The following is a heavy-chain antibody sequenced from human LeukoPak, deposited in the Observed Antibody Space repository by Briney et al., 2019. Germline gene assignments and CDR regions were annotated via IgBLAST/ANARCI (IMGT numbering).Heavy chain of an antibody. D-gene: IGHD3-22*01. J-gene: IGHJ4*02. CDR2: IYYSGST. V-gene: IGHV4-30-4*01. CDR1: GGSISSGDYY. CDR3: ARAPYYYDSSGYSNYYFDY. Sequence: SETLSLTCTVSGGSISSGDYYWSWIRQPPGKGLEWIGYIYYSGSTYYNPSLKSRVTISIDTSKNQFSLKLSSVTAADTAVYYCARAPYYYDSSGYSNYYFDYWGQGTLVTVSS.